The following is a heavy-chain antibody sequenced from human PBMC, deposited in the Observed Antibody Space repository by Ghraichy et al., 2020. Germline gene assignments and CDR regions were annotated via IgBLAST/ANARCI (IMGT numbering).Heavy chain of an antibody. J-gene: IGHJ4*02. V-gene: IGHV3-21*01. CDR1: GFTFSSYS. CDR2: ISSSSSYI. CDR3: ARDAYDSSGYYYVETFDY. D-gene: IGHD3-22*01. Sequence: GGSLRLSCAASGFTFSSYSMNWVRQAPGKGLEWVSSISSSSSYIYYADSVKGRFTISRDNAKNSLYLQMNSLRAEDTAVYYCARDAYDSSGYYYVETFDYWGQGTLVTVSS.